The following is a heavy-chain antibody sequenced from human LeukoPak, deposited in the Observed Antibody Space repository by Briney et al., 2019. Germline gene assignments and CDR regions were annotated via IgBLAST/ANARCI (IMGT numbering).Heavy chain of an antibody. D-gene: IGHD3-22*01. J-gene: IGHJ4*02. CDR3: AKERGSYYDSSGYRD. Sequence: AGGSLRLSCSASGXTFSSYAMSWVRQAPGKGLEWVSAISGSGGSTYYADSVKGRFTISRDNSKNTLYLQMNSLRAEDTAVYYCAKERGSYYDSSGYRDWGQGTLVTVSS. CDR1: GXTFSSYA. V-gene: IGHV3-23*01. CDR2: ISGSGGST.